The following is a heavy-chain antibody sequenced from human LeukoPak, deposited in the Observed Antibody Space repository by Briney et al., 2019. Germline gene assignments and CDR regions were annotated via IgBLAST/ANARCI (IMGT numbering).Heavy chain of an antibody. D-gene: IGHD6-6*01. V-gene: IGHV3-23*01. J-gene: IGHJ5*02. CDR1: GFTFSTYA. CDR3: AKGGSSSDAGWFDP. Sequence: GGSLRLSCAASGFTFSTYAMSCARQAPGKGLEWVSAISGSGGSTYYADSVKGRFTISRDNFKNTLYLQMNSLRAEDTAVYYCAKGGSSSDAGWFDPWGQGTLVTVSS. CDR2: ISGSGGST.